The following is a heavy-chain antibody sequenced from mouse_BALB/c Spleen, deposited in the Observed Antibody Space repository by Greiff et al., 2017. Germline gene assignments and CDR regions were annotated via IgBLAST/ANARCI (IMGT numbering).Heavy chain of an antibody. Sequence: EVKLQESGGGLVQPGGSLKLSCAASGFDFSRYWMSWVRQAPGKGLEWIGEINPDSSTINYTPSLKDKFIISRDNAKNTLYLQMSKVRSEDTALYYCAEGFYYYGSSYVWFAYWGQGTLVTVSA. V-gene: IGHV4-1*02. CDR2: INPDSSTI. J-gene: IGHJ3*01. CDR1: GFDFSRYW. CDR3: AEGFYYYGSSYVWFAY. D-gene: IGHD1-1*01.